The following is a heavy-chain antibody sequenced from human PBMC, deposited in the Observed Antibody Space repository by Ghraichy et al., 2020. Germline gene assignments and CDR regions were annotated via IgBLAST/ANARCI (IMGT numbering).Heavy chain of an antibody. CDR3: ARDSGTNNFDY. J-gene: IGHJ4*02. Sequence: GGSLRLSCAASGFTFSNYNMIWVRQAPGKGLEWVSYISSSSSFIYYADSVKGRFTISRDNAKHSLYLQMSSLRAEDTAVYYCARDSGTNNFDYWGQGTLVTVSS. D-gene: IGHD2-8*01. CDR1: GFTFSNYN. V-gene: IGHV3-21*01. CDR2: ISSSSSFI.